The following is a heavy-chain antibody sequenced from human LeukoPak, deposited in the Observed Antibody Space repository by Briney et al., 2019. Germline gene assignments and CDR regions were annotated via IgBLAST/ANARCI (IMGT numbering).Heavy chain of an antibody. CDR1: GYTFTSYG. CDR2: ISAYNGNT. Sequence: ASVKVSCKASGYTFTSYGISWVRQAPGQGLEWMGWISAYNGNTNYAQKLQGRVTMTTDTYTSTAYMELRSLRSDDAAVYYCARDPGQNWYFDLWGRGTLVTVSS. J-gene: IGHJ2*01. V-gene: IGHV1-18*01. CDR3: ARDPGQNWYFDL.